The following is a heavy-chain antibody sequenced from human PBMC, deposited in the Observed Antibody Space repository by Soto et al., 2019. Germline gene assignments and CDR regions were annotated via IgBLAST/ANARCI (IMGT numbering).Heavy chain of an antibody. J-gene: IGHJ4*02. Sequence: PGGSLRLSCAASGFTFSGFWMHWVRQAPGKGLVWVSRIDTNGKTVSYADSVQGRFTISRDNAKNTLYLQMNDLRAEDTAVYYCTRAPHSAYGGYWGPGTLVTVSS. CDR3: TRAPHSAYGGY. V-gene: IGHV3-74*01. CDR2: IDTNGKTV. CDR1: GFTFSGFW. D-gene: IGHD5-12*01.